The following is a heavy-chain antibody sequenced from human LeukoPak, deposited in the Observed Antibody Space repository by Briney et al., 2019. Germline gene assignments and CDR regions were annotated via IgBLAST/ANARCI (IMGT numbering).Heavy chain of an antibody. CDR2: ISAYNGNT. CDR1: GYTFTSYG. J-gene: IGHJ4*02. Sequence: GASVKVSCKASGYTFTSYGISWVRQAPGQGLEWMGWISAYNGNTNYAQKLQGRVTMTTDTSTSTACMELRSLRSDDTAVYYCAREPSGDCSSTSCYADYWGQGTLVTVSS. CDR3: AREPSGDCSSTSCYADY. V-gene: IGHV1-18*01. D-gene: IGHD2-2*01.